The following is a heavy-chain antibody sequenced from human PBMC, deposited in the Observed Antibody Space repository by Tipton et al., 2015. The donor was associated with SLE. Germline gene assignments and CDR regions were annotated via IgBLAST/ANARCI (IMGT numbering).Heavy chain of an antibody. CDR1: GFTFSSYS. Sequence: SLRLSCAASGFTFSSYSMNWVRQAPGKGLEWVANIKQDGSEKYYVDSVKGRFTISRDNAKNSLYLQMNSLRAEDTAVYYCARDRDTVYYWGQGTLVTVSS. D-gene: IGHD3-10*01. V-gene: IGHV3-7*03. CDR3: ARDRDTVYY. J-gene: IGHJ4*02. CDR2: IKQDGSEK.